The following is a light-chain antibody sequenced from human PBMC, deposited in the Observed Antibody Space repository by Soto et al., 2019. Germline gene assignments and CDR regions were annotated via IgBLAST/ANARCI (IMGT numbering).Light chain of an antibody. V-gene: IGLV2-8*01. CDR1: SSDVGYYDY. CDR3: SSYAGSNHFV. J-gene: IGLJ1*01. Sequence: QSVLTQPPSASGFPGQSVTISCTGTSSDVGYYDYVSWYQQHPGKAPKLVIYEVTKRPSGVPDRVSASKSGNTASLTVSGLRAEDEADYYCSSYAGSNHFVFGSGTKV. CDR2: EVT.